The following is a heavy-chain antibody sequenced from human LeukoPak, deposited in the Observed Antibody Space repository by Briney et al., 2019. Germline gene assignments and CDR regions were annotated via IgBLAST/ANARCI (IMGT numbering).Heavy chain of an antibody. J-gene: IGHJ3*02. CDR1: GFTFSDYT. D-gene: IGHD1-1*01. CDR2: ISSSSTYL. Sequence: GGSLRLSGAASGFTFSDYTMNWVRQAPGKGRGGVSSISSSSTYLYYADSVKGRFTISRDNAKNSLYLQMNRLGAEYAAVYYCARRRLERRDDFDIWGQGTVVTVSS. V-gene: IGHV3-21*01. CDR3: ARRRLERRDDFDI.